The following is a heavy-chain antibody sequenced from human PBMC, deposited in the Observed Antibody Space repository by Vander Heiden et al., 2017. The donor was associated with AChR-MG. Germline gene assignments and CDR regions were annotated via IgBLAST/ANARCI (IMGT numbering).Heavy chain of an antibody. V-gene: IGHV1-69*06. CDR1: GGTFSSYA. CDR3: ASADIVVVPAAMGHYYYYYGMDV. J-gene: IGHJ6*02. Sequence: QVQLVQSGAEVKKPGSSVKVSCKASGGTFSSYAISWVRQAPGQGLAWMGGIIPIFGTANYAQKFQGRVTITADKSTSTAYMELSSLRSEDTAVYYCASADIVVVPAAMGHYYYYYGMDVWGQGTTVTVSS. CDR2: IIPIFGTA. D-gene: IGHD2-2*01.